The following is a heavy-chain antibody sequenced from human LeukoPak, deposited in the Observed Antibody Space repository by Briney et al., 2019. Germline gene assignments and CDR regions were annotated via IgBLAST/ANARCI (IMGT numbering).Heavy chain of an antibody. CDR2: INHSGST. D-gene: IGHD5-18*01. Sequence: SGTLSLTCAVYGGSFSGYYWSWIRQPPGKGLEWIGEINHSGSTNYNPSLKSRVTISVDTSKNQFSLKLSSVTAADTAVYYCARGWIQLWYPSLSYYMDVWGKGTSVTVSS. J-gene: IGHJ6*03. V-gene: IGHV4-34*01. CDR1: GGSFSGYY. CDR3: ARGWIQLWYPSLSYYMDV.